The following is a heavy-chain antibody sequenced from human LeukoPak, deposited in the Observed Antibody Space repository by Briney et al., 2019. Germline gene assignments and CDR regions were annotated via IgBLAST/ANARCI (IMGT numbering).Heavy chain of an antibody. Sequence: SVNVSFKSSVGTFSSYAISWVRQAPGQGLEWMGRIIPILGIANYAQKFQGRVTITADKSTSTAYMELSSLRSEDTAVYYCARVCGGSCYSYYFDYWGQGTLVTVSS. V-gene: IGHV1-69*04. J-gene: IGHJ4*02. D-gene: IGHD2-15*01. CDR1: VGTFSSYA. CDR2: IIPILGIA. CDR3: ARVCGGSCYSYYFDY.